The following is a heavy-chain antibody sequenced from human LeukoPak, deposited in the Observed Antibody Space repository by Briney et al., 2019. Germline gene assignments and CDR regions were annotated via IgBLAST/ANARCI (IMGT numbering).Heavy chain of an antibody. D-gene: IGHD2-15*01. CDR3: ARECSGGSCT. J-gene: IGHJ5*02. CDR2: ISSSSSYI. CDR1: GFPFSSKS. V-gene: IGHV3-21*01. Sequence: GGPLNLSCAPSGFPFSSKSITWVRKAPGKGLEWVSSISSSSSYIYYADSVKGRFTISRDNAKNSLYLQMNSLRAEDTAVYYCARECSGGSCTWGQGTLVTVSS.